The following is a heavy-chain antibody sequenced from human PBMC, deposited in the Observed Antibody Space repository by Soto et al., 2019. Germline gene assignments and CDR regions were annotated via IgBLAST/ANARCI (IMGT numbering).Heavy chain of an antibody. J-gene: IGHJ4*02. CDR1: GFTFSSYG. D-gene: IGHD5-12*01. Sequence: QVQLVESGGGVVQPGRSLRLSCAASGFTFSSYGMHWVRQAPGKGLEWVAVIWYDGSNKYYADSVKGRFTISRDNSKNTLYLQMNSLRAEDTAVYYCARGGDGYHTQGGLDYWGQGTLVTVSS. CDR3: ARGGDGYHTQGGLDY. CDR2: IWYDGSNK. V-gene: IGHV3-33*01.